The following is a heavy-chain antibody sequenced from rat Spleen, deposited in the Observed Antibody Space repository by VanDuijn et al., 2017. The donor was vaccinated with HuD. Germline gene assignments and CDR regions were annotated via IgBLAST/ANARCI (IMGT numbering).Heavy chain of an antibody. V-gene: IGHV2-1*01. D-gene: IGHD1-2*01. J-gene: IGHJ1*01. CDR2: IWGDGST. CDR3: TRDYYSSYISPYWYFDF. CDR1: GFSLTSNS. Sequence: QVQLKESGPGLVQPSQTLSLTCTVSGFSLTSNSVHWVRQPPGKGLEWMGGIWGDGSTDYNSALKSRRSISRDTSKSQVFLKMNSLQTDDTAIYFCTRDYYSSYISPYWYFDFWGPGTMVTVSS.